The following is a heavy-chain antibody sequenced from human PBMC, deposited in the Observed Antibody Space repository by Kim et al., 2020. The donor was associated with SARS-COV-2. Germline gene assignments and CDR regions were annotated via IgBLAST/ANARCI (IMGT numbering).Heavy chain of an antibody. Sequence: GGSLRLSCAASGFTFSSYSMNWVRQAPGKGLEWVSSISSSSSYIYYADSVKGRFTISRDNAKNSLYLQMNSLRAEDTAVYYCARDLFGELGADLEDYWGQGTLVTVSS. J-gene: IGHJ4*02. CDR1: GFTFSSYS. CDR3: ARDLFGELGADLEDY. D-gene: IGHD3-10*01. CDR2: ISSSSSYI. V-gene: IGHV3-21*01.